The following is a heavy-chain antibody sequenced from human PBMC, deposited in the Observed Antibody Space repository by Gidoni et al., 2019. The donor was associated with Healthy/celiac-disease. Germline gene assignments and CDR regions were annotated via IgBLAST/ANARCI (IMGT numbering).Heavy chain of an antibody. CDR3: ARVLFGYYPYYFDY. D-gene: IGHD3-22*01. CDR1: GFTFEEYA. V-gene: IGHV3-20*04. Sequence: EVQLVESGGGVLRPGGSLRLSCAASGFTFEEYAMSWVRQAPGKGLEWVSGINWNGGTTGYADSVKGRFTISRDNAKNSLYLQMNTLRAEDTALYYCARVLFGYYPYYFDYWGQGTLVTVSS. J-gene: IGHJ4*02. CDR2: INWNGGTT.